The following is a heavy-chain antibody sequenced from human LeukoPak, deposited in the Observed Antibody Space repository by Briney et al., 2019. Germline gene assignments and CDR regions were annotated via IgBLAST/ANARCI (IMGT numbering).Heavy chain of an antibody. J-gene: IGHJ3*02. Sequence: SETLSLTCAVYGGSFSGYYWSWIRQPPGKGLEWIGEINHSGSTNYNPSLKSRVTISVDTSKNQFSLKLSSVTAADTAVYYCARIRFGAFDIWGQGTIVTVSS. CDR3: ARIRFGAFDI. CDR2: INHSGST. CDR1: GGSFSGYY. D-gene: IGHD3-3*01. V-gene: IGHV4-34*01.